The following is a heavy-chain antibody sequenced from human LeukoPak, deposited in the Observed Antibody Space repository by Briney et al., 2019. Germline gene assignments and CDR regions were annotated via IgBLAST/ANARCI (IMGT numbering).Heavy chain of an antibody. CDR3: AKVGTEGYYFDH. Sequence: GGSLRLSCAASGFTFSSFDMHWVRQAPGKGLEWVALIWYDGDNEYYVDSVKGRFTISRDNSKNTLYLQMNSLRVEDTAVYYCAKVGTEGYYFDHWGQGTLVTVSS. V-gene: IGHV3-33*06. CDR2: IWYDGDNE. D-gene: IGHD2-8*02. J-gene: IGHJ4*02. CDR1: GFTFSSFD.